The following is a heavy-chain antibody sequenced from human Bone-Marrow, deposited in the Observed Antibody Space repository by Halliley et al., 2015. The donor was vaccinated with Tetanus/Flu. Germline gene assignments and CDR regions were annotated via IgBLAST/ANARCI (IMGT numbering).Heavy chain of an antibody. CDR2: ISSEGESP. Sequence: LEYGSAISSEGESPYYADTVKGRITISRDNTKNTMYLQMSSLRAEDTAVYYWVAPGGSCDAFDIWAQGTMVTFSS. V-gene: IGHV3-64D*06. J-gene: IGHJ3*02. CDR3: VAPGGSCDAFDI. D-gene: IGHD2-15*01.